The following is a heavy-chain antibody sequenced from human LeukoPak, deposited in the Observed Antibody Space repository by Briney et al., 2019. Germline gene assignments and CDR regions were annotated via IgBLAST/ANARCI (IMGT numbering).Heavy chain of an antibody. CDR2: MNPKTGDT. CDR3: TRDVIMGYQQGYFDP. CDR1: GYTFIDHY. J-gene: IGHJ5*02. V-gene: IGHV1-2*02. D-gene: IGHD2-8*01. Sequence: ASVKVSRKASGYTFIDHYIHWVRQAPGQGLECMGWMNPKTGDTRYEEKFQGRVATTRETSITTAYMELSGLNSDDTAMCFCTRDVIMGYQQGYFDPWGQGTLVTVSS.